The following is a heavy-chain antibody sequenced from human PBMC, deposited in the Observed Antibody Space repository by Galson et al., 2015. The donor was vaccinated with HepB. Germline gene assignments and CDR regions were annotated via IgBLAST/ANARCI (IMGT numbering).Heavy chain of an antibody. V-gene: IGHV4-39*01. CDR1: GGSISSRSYY. CDR2: IYYTGST. D-gene: IGHD6-19*01. J-gene: IGHJ4*02. Sequence: ETLSLTCTVSGGSISSRSYYWAWICQPPGKGLEWIGNIYYTGSTYYNASLKSRVTISVDTSKNQFSLKLSSVTAADTAVYYCASLGWSSSGFAYWGQGTLVTVSS. CDR3: ASLGWSSSGFAY.